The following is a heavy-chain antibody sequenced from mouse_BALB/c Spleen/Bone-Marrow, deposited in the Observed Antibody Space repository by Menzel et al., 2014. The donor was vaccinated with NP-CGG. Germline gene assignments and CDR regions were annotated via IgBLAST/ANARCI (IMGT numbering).Heavy chain of an antibody. CDR2: IYPGDGDT. CDR3: ERAKRCGKIEY. V-gene: IGHV1-87*01. Sequence: VKLVESGAELARPGASVKLSCKASGYTFTSYWMQWVKQRPGQGLEWIGAIYPGDGDTRFTQKFKGKATLTADKSSSTPYIQHSSVASEDCAVYHCERAKRCGKIEYWGQRPSDTVSS. D-gene: IGHD5-1-1*01. CDR1: GYTFTSYW. J-gene: IGHJ4*01.